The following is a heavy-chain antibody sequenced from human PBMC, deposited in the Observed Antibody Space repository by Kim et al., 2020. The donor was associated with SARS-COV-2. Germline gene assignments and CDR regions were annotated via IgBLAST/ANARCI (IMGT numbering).Heavy chain of an antibody. J-gene: IGHJ4*02. CDR2: IYYSGST. D-gene: IGHD2-15*01. CDR3: ASLPGQSWWGPHLDY. CDR1: GGSISSSSYY. V-gene: IGHV4-39*01. Sequence: SETLSLTCTVSGGSISSSSYYWGWIRQPPGKGLEWIGSIYYSGSTYYNPSLKSRVTISVDTSKNQFSLKLSSVTAADTAVYYCASLPGQSWWGPHLDYWGQGTLVTVSS.